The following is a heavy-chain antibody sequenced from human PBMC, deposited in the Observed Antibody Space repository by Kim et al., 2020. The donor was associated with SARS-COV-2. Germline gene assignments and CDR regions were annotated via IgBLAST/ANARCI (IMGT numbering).Heavy chain of an antibody. V-gene: IGHV4-39*01. D-gene: IGHD6-19*01. CDR3: ARRLGGWRNYGMDV. CDR1: GGSISSSSYY. Sequence: SETLSLTCTVSGGSISSSSYYWGWIRQPPGKGLEWIGSIYYSGSTYYNPSLKSRVTISVDTSKNQFSLKLSSVTAADTAVYYCARRLGGWRNYGMDVWGQGTRVPVSS. CDR2: IYYSGST. J-gene: IGHJ6*02.